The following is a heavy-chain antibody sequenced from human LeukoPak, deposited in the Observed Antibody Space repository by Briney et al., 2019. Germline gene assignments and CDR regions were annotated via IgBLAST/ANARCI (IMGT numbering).Heavy chain of an antibody. J-gene: IGHJ4*02. V-gene: IGHV3-23*01. CDR2: ISGSGGST. D-gene: IGHD4-17*01. Sequence: GGSLRLSCAASGFTFSSYAMSWVRQAPGRGLEWVSAISGSGGSTYYADSVKGRFTISRDNSKNTLYLQMNSLRAEDTAVYYCAKGNQRVTRPFDYWGQGTLVTVSS. CDR1: GFTFSSYA. CDR3: AKGNQRVTRPFDY.